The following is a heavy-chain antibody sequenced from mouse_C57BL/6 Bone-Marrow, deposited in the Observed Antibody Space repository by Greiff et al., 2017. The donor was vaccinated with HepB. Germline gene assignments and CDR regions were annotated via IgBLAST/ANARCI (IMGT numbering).Heavy chain of an antibody. Sequence: VQLKESGPGLVKPSQSLSLTCSVTGYSITSGYYWNWIRQFPGNKLEWMGYISYDGSNNYNPSLKNRISITRDTSKNQCFLKLNSVTTEDTATYYCASYDYDDYWGQGTTLTVSS. D-gene: IGHD2-4*01. CDR3: ASYDYDDY. V-gene: IGHV3-6*01. CDR2: ISYDGSN. CDR1: GYSITSGYY. J-gene: IGHJ2*01.